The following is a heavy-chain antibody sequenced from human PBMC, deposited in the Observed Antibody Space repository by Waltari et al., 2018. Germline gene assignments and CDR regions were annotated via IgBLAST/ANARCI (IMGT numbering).Heavy chain of an antibody. CDR2: SRNKVNSYST. CDR1: GLSFSDYS. J-gene: IGHJ4*02. CDR3: ARCSSDWNIFDY. Sequence: EVQLVESGGGLVQLGGSLSLSCAVSGLSFSDYSRDWVRQAPGKGLEWVGRSRNKVNSYSTEYAASVKGRFTVSRDDSKNSLYLQMNSLKIEDTAVYYCARCSSDWNIFDYWGQGTLLTVSS. V-gene: IGHV3-72*01. D-gene: IGHD1-1*01.